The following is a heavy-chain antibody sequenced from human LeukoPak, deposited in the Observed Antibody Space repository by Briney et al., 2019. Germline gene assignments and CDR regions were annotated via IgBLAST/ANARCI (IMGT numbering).Heavy chain of an antibody. D-gene: IGHD3-22*01. V-gene: IGHV4-59*12. CDR1: GGSISSYY. Sequence: PSETLSLTCTVSGGSISSYYWSWIRQPPGKGLEWIGYIYYSGSTNYNPSLKSRVTISVDTSKNQFSLKLSSVTAADTAVYYCARGRHYYDSSGLSPWGQGTLVTVSS. J-gene: IGHJ5*02. CDR2: IYYSGST. CDR3: ARGRHYYDSSGLSP.